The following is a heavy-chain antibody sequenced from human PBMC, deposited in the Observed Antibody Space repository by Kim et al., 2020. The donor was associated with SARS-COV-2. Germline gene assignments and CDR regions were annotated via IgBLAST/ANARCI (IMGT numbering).Heavy chain of an antibody. Sequence: GGSLRLSCTASGSTLKTHAMTWVRQAPGKGLEWVSSINAGGDSRYHAESVMGRFTISRDNSKDTLYLQMNSLRAEDTAVYYCAKGGPGIFWSGYWLDPWG. J-gene: IGHJ5*02. CDR1: GSTLKTHA. D-gene: IGHD3-3*01. CDR2: INAGGDSR. V-gene: IGHV3-23*01. CDR3: AKGGPGIFWSGYWLDP.